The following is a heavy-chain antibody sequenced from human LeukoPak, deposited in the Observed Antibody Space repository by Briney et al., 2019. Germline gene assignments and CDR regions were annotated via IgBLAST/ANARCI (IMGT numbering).Heavy chain of an antibody. J-gene: IGHJ4*02. V-gene: IGHV1-18*01. CDR3: VSPRGDSYGYFQWREAFDY. Sequence: ASVTVSCKASGYTFTSYGISWVRQAPGQGLEWMGWISAYNGNTNYAQKLQGRVTMTTDTSTSTAYMELSSLRSEDTAVYYCVSPRGDSYGYFQWREAFDYWGQGTLVTVSS. CDR1: GYTFTSYG. D-gene: IGHD5-18*01. CDR2: ISAYNGNT.